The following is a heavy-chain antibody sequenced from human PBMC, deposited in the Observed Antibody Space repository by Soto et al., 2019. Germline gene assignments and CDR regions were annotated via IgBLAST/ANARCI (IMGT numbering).Heavy chain of an antibody. CDR1: GXTFSSYS. Sequence: GSLRLSCAASGXTFSSYSMTWVRQAPGKGLEWVSVIIGSDNSTYYADSVKGRFTISRDNSNNTLYLQMNSLRAEDTAIYYCATSRAFAIWGQGTMVTVSS. CDR3: ATSRAFAI. CDR2: IIGSDNST. J-gene: IGHJ3*02. V-gene: IGHV3-23*01.